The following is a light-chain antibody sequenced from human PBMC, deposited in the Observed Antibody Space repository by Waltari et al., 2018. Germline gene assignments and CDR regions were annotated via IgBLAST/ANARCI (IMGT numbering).Light chain of an antibody. CDR1: SSYVGAYNF. V-gene: IGLV2-14*01. CDR3: SSYTTTFSYV. CDR2: EVS. Sequence: QSALTQPASVSGSPGQSITISCTGTSSYVGAYNFVSWYQQHPGQVPNLMIHEVSNRPSEISNRFSGSKSGNTASLTISGLQPEDEADYYCSSYTTTFSYVFGTGTKVTVL. J-gene: IGLJ1*01.